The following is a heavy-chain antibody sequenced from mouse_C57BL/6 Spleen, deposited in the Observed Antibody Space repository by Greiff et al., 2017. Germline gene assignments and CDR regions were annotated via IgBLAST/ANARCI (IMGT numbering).Heavy chain of an antibody. CDR1: GYSITSGYY. J-gene: IGHJ4*01. CDR2: ISYDGSN. D-gene: IGHD2-4*01. CDR3: ARMGDYDYYAMDY. V-gene: IGHV3-6*01. Sequence: ESGPGLVKPSQSLSLTCSVTGYSITSGYYWNWIRQFPGNKLEWMGYISYDGSNNYNPSLKNRISITRDTSKNQFFLKLNSVTTEDTATYYCARMGDYDYYAMDYWGQGTSVTVSS.